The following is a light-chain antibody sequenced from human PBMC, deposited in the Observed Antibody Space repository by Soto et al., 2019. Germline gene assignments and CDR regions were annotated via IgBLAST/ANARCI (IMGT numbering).Light chain of an antibody. J-gene: IGKJ4*01. CDR2: GAS. CDR1: QSVRSH. V-gene: IGKV3-15*01. Sequence: EVVMTQSPVTLSVSPGERATLFCRASQSVRSHLAWFQQKPGQAPNLLIFGASTRATGVPARFSGSESGTEFTLTIRSMQSEDVGIYSCQQYNDWPRTFCGATKVDI. CDR3: QQYNDWPRT.